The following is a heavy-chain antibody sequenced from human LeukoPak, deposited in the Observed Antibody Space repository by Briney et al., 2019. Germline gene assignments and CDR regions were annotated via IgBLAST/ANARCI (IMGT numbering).Heavy chain of an antibody. CDR3: ARDYNDYVWGSSYYYYYMDV. CDR2: IKQDGSEN. D-gene: IGHD3-16*01. Sequence: GSLRLSCAASGFTFSSYWMSWVRQAPGKGLEWVANIKQDGSENYYVDSVKGRFTISRDNAKNSLYLQMNSLRAEDTAVYYCARDYNDYVWGSSYYYYYMDVWGKGTTVTVSS. V-gene: IGHV3-7*01. CDR1: GFTFSSYW. J-gene: IGHJ6*03.